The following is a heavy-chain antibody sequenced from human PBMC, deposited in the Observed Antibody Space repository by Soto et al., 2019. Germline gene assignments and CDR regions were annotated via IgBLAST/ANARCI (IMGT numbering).Heavy chain of an antibody. CDR2: INPSGGST. J-gene: IGHJ4*02. CDR1: GFTFTSYF. CDR3: ARDDSGFSGSHYIDYFNY. V-gene: IGHV1-46*01. D-gene: IGHD1-26*01. Sequence: ASVKVSCKASGFTFTSYFMHWVRQAPGQGLEWMGIINPSGGSTNYAQKFQGRVTMTRDTSTSTVYMELSSLTSEDTAVYYCARDDSGFSGSHYIDYFNYWGQGALVTVSS.